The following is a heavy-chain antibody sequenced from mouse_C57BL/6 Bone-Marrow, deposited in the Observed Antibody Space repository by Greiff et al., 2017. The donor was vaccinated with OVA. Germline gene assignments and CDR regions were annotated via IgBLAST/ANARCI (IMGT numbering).Heavy chain of an antibody. CDR3: ARRVRDFDY. V-gene: IGHV1-81*01. CDR1: GYTFTSYG. CDR2: IYPRSGNT. Sequence: VQGVESGAELARPGASVKLSCKASGYTFTSYGISWVKQRTGQGLEWIGEIYPRSGNTYYNEKFKGKATLTADKSSSTAYMELRSLTSEDSAVYFCARRVRDFDYWGQGTTLTVSS. J-gene: IGHJ2*01. D-gene: IGHD2-13*01.